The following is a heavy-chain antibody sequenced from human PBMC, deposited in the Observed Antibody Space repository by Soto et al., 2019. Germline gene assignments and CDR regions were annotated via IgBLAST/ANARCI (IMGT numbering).Heavy chain of an antibody. CDR3: AKDFMAQFPDYYGVQLDY. D-gene: IGHD4-17*01. CDR1: GFTFDDYA. V-gene: IGHV3-9*01. J-gene: IGHJ4*02. Sequence: GGSLRLSCAASGFTFDDYAMHWVRQAPGKGLEWVSGISWNSGSIGYADSVKGRFTISRDNAKNSLYLQMNSLRAEDTALYYCAKDFMAQFPDYYGVQLDYWGQGTLVTVSS. CDR2: ISWNSGSI.